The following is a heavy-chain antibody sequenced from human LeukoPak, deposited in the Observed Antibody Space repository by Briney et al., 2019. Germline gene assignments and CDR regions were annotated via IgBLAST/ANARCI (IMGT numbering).Heavy chain of an antibody. D-gene: IGHD3-10*02. CDR3: AEIGITMIGGV. V-gene: IGHV3-48*03. CDR2: ISISGSTI. CDR1: GFTFSSYE. J-gene: IGHJ6*04. Sequence: GGSLRLSCAASGFTFSSYEMNWVRQAPGKGLGWVSYISISGSTIYYANSVKGRFTISRENAKNSLYLQMNSLRAEDTAVYYCAEIGITMIGGVWGKGTTVTISS.